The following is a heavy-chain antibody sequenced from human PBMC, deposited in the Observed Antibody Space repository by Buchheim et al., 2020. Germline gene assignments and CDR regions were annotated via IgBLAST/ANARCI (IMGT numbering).Heavy chain of an antibody. CDR2: IYYSGCT. J-gene: IGHJ4*02. V-gene: IGHV4-59*01. D-gene: IGHD1-26*01. CDR1: GGSISSYY. Sequence: QVQLQESSPGLVKPSETLSLTCTVSGGSISSYYWSWIRQPPGKGLEWIWYIYYSGCTNYNPSLKSRVTISVATSNNQFSLQLSSVTAADTAVYYCARRVGAMEVFDYGGQGTL. CDR3: ARRVGAMEVFDY.